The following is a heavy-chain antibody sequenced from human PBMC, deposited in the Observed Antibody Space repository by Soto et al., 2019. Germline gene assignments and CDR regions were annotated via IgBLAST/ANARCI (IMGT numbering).Heavy chain of an antibody. Sequence: GESLKISCKGSGYSFTSYWIGWVRQMPGKGLEWMGIIYPGDSDTRYSPSSQGQVTISADKSISTAYLQWSSLKASDTAMYYCARNYYGSGSYYNGPDHFDYWGQGTLVTVSS. V-gene: IGHV5-51*01. D-gene: IGHD3-10*01. CDR1: GYSFTSYW. CDR3: ARNYYGSGSYYNGPDHFDY. J-gene: IGHJ4*02. CDR2: IYPGDSDT.